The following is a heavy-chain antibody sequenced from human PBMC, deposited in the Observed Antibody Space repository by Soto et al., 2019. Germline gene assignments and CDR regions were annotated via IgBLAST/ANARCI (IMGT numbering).Heavy chain of an antibody. D-gene: IGHD2-15*01. Sequence: SVKVSCKASGYTFTRYTMNWVRQAPGQRLEWMGWINPDNGNTKSSQKFQDRVIITRDTSASTAYMDLSSLRSEDTAVYYCTRGIATGQLDPWGQGTLVTVSS. CDR1: GYTFTRYT. CDR2: INPDNGNT. CDR3: TRGIATGQLDP. V-gene: IGHV1-3*01. J-gene: IGHJ5*02.